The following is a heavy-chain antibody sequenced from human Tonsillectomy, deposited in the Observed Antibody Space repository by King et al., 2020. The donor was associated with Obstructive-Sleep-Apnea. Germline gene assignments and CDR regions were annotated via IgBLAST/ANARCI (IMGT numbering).Heavy chain of an antibody. CDR2: ISGSGGST. V-gene: IGHV3-23*04. D-gene: IGHD6-13*01. CDR3: AKLGRAAAVTLPHDS. Sequence: VQLVESGGDLVQPGGSLRLSCAASGFTFSSYAMSRVRQAPGKGLEWVSAISGSGGSTYYADSVRGRFTISRDNSKNTLYLQRNSLRAEDTAVYYCAKLGRAAAVTLPHDSWGQGTLVTVSS. CDR1: GFTFSSYA. J-gene: IGHJ4*02.